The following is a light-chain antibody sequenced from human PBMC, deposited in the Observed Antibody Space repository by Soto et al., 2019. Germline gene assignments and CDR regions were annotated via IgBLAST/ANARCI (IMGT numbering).Light chain of an antibody. CDR3: QPLNDYRYS. J-gene: IGKJ2*01. Sequence: DIQLTQSPSFLSASVGDRVTITCLASQAISSSLAWYQHNPGKAPKLLIYAASTLQNGVPSSFSGSGSGTEFTLTISSLQPEDFATYYCQPLNDYRYSFGQGTKVEIK. CDR1: QAISSS. CDR2: AAS. V-gene: IGKV1-9*01.